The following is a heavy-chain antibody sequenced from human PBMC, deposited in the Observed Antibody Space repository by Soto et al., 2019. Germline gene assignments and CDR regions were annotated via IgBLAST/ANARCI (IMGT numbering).Heavy chain of an antibody. D-gene: IGHD3-10*01. J-gene: IGHJ6*02. CDR3: AREWRGFGELLVNTYYYGMDV. CDR1: GYTFTGYY. V-gene: IGHV1-2*04. CDR2: INPNSGGT. Sequence: ASVKVSCTASGYTFTGYYMHWVRQAPGQGLEWMGWINPNSGGTNYAQKFQGWVTMTRDTSISTAYMELSRLRSDDTAVYYCAREWRGFGELLVNTYYYGMDVWGQGTTVTVSS.